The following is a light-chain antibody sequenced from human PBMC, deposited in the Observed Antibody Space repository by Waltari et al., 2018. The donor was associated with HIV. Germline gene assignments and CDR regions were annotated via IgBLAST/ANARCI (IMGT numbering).Light chain of an antibody. Sequence: QSVLTQPPSVSGTPGQRVTISFSGRRSKIGSNDVTWYQQRPGTAPKLLIYSNNHRPSGVPDRFSGSKSGTSASLAISGLQSEDEADYYCAVWDDNVNGLFGGGTKVTVL. V-gene: IGLV1-44*01. J-gene: IGLJ2*01. CDR2: SNN. CDR3: AVWDDNVNGL. CDR1: RSKIGSND.